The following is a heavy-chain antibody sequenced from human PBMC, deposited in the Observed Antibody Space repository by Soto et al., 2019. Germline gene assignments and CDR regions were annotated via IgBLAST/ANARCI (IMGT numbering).Heavy chain of an antibody. CDR3: ATGASNHVRNDYYYMDV. CDR1: GYTLTELS. J-gene: IGHJ6*03. CDR2: FDPEDGET. V-gene: IGHV1-24*01. Sequence: QVQLVQSGAEVKKPGASVKVSCKVSGYTLTELSMHWVRQAPGKGLEWMGGFDPEDGETNYAQKFQGRVTMTEDRTKGTSDMELRSLGSKDRAVDYRATGASNHVRNDYYYMDVWGKGTTVTVSS. D-gene: IGHD3-10*01.